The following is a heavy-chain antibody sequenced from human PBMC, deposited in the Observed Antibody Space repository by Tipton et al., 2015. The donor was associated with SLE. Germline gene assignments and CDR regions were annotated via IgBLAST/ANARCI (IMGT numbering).Heavy chain of an antibody. D-gene: IGHD3-16*02. V-gene: IGHV3-21*01. CDR1: GFTFSSYS. CDR2: ISSSSSYI. CDR3: ARVGNDYVWGSYRPYYFDY. J-gene: IGHJ4*02. Sequence: GSLRLSCAASGFTFSSYSMNWVRQAPGKGLEWVSSISSSSSYIYYADYVKGRFTISRDNAKNSLYLQMNSRRAEDTAVYYCARVGNDYVWGSYRPYYFDYWGQGTLVTVSS.